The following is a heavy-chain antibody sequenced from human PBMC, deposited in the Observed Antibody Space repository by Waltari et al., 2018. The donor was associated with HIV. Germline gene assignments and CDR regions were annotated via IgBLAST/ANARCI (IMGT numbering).Heavy chain of an antibody. CDR3: ARTFTVATISPLLH. V-gene: IGHV3-74*01. Sequence: EVQLVESGGGLVQPGGSLRLSCVASGFTFSSYWMHWVRQVPGKGLVWVSRINSDGSSTTYADSVKGRFTSSRDNAKSTLYLQMNSLRDEDTAVYYCARTFTVATISPLLHWGQGTLVTVSS. CDR2: INSDGSST. J-gene: IGHJ4*02. CDR1: GFTFSSYW. D-gene: IGHD5-12*01.